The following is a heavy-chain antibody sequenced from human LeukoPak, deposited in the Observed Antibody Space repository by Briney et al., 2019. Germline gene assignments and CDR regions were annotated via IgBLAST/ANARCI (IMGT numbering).Heavy chain of an antibody. CDR1: GFTFSSYA. V-gene: IGHV3-23*01. D-gene: IGHD6-19*01. CDR3: AKDLGVASSGWYESLGWDFDY. CDR2: ISGSGGST. Sequence: GGSLRLSCAASGFTFSSYAMSWVRQAPGKGLEWVSAISGSGGSTYYADSVKGRFTISRDNSKNTLYLQMNSLRAEDTAVYYCAKDLGVASSGWYESLGWDFDYWGQGTLVTVSS. J-gene: IGHJ4*02.